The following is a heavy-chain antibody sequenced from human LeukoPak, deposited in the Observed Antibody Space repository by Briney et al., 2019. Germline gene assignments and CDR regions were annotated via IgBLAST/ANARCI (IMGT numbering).Heavy chain of an antibody. D-gene: IGHD2-15*01. Sequence: SETLSLTCTVSGFYISSGYYWGWIRQPPGKGLEWIGSIYRSGSTYYNPSLKSRVTISVDTSKNQFSLKLSSVAAADTAVYYCASLGYCSGGSCYSGAFDIWGQGTMVTVSS. V-gene: IGHV4-38-2*02. CDR3: ASLGYCSGGSCYSGAFDI. CDR1: GFYISSGYY. CDR2: IYRSGST. J-gene: IGHJ3*02.